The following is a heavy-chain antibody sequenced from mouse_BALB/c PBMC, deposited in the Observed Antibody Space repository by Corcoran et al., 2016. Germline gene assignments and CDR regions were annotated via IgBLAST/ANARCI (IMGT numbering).Heavy chain of an antibody. Sequence: EVLLQQSGPELVKPGASVKIPCKASGYTFTDYNMDWVKQSHGKSLEWIGDINPNNGGTIYNQKFKGKATLTVDKSSSTAYMELRSVTSEDTAVYYCATGGNYPAWFAYWGQGTLVTVSA. CDR3: ATGGNYPAWFAY. D-gene: IGHD2-1*01. J-gene: IGHJ3*01. CDR1: GYTFTDYN. CDR2: INPNNGGT. V-gene: IGHV1-18*01.